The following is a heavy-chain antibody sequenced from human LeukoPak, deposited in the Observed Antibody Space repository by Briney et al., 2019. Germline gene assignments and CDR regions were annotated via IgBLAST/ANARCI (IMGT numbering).Heavy chain of an antibody. J-gene: IGHJ4*02. V-gene: IGHV3-53*01. D-gene: IGHD6-13*01. CDR1: GFTVSNNY. CDR3: ARGQRAAAGFDS. Sequence: GGSLRLSCAASGFTVSNNYMNWVRQAPGKGLEWVSVIYGGGSTYYADSVQGRFTISRDNSKNTLYLQMNSLRAEDTAVYYCARGQRAAAGFDSWGQGTLVTVFS. CDR2: IYGGGST.